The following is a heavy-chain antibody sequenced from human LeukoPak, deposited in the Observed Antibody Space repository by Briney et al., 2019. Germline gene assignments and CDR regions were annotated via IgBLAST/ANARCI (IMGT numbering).Heavy chain of an antibody. D-gene: IGHD4-17*01. CDR2: IFNSGSS. Sequence: PSETLSLTCTVSDDSVSSADYYWSWIRQPPGKGLEWIAYIFNSGSSYYNPSLKSRLTISIDTSKYQFSLKLNSVTAADTAVYYCARSGYGDLYFDSWGQGALVTVSS. J-gene: IGHJ4*02. CDR3: ARSGYGDLYFDS. CDR1: DDSVSSADYY. V-gene: IGHV4-30-4*01.